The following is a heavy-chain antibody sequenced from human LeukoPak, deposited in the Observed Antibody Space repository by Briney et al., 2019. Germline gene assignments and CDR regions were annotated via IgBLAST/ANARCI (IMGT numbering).Heavy chain of an antibody. Sequence: GGSLRLSCAASGFNTYGMHWVRQGPGKGLEWVAVISYDGGNKWYADSVKGRFTISRDNSKNTLYLQMNSLRPEDTAVYFCAKDLNAYRYDSRDLQHWGQGILVTVSS. CDR2: ISYDGGNK. CDR1: GFNTYG. D-gene: IGHD3-22*01. V-gene: IGHV3-30*18. CDR3: AKDLNAYRYDSRDLQH. J-gene: IGHJ1*01.